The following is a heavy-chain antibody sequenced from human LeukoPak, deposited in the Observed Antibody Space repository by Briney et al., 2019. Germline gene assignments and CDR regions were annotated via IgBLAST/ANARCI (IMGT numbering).Heavy chain of an antibody. J-gene: IGHJ4*02. CDR2: INPNSAAT. CDR1: GYTFTDYY. Sequence: ASVKVSCKASGYTFTDYYMHWVRQAPGQGLEWMGWINPNSAATNYAQKFQGRVAMTRDTSISTAYMELSILRSDDTAVCYCARDRSADCSLDYWGQGTLVTVSS. V-gene: IGHV1-2*02. D-gene: IGHD2-21*02. CDR3: ARDRSADCSLDY.